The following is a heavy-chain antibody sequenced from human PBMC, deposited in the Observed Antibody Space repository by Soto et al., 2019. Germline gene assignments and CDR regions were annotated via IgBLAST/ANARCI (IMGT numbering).Heavy chain of an antibody. J-gene: IGHJ4*02. CDR1: GFTFSSFG. CDR3: ARKGDYNYGSIDY. V-gene: IGHV3-33*01. CDR2: IWYDGSNK. Sequence: GGSLRLSCAASGFTFSSFGMHWVRQAPGKGLEWVAVIWYDGSNKYYADSVKGRFTISRDNSKNTLYLQMNSLRAEDTAVYYCARKGDYNYGSIDYWGQGAMVTVSS. D-gene: IGHD5-18*01.